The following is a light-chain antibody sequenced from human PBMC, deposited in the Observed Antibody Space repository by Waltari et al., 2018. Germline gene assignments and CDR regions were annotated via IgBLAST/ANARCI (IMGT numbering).Light chain of an antibody. CDR2: EVA. CDR1: QSLLHSDDTTY. CDR3: MQSIQLPWT. Sequence: DIVMTQTTRSLSVTTGQPASISCKSTQSLLHSDDTTYLYWYLQKPGQPPQPLIYEVAHRVSGVPARFIGSGSGTDFTLKISRVEAEDVGIYYCMQSIQLPWTFGQGTKVEIK. V-gene: IGKV2D-29*01. J-gene: IGKJ1*01.